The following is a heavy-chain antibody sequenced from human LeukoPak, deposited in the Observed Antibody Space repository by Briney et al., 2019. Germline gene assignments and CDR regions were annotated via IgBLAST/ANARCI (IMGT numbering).Heavy chain of an antibody. CDR3: ATRYDFPQYGMDV. Sequence: SETLSLTCTVSGGSISSSSYYWGWIRQPPGKGLEWIGSIYYSGSTYYNPSLKSRVTISVDTSKNQFSLRLSSVTAADTAVYYCATRYDFPQYGMDVWGQGTTVTVSS. CDR1: GGSISSSSYY. J-gene: IGHJ6*02. CDR2: IYYSGST. D-gene: IGHD3-3*01. V-gene: IGHV4-39*01.